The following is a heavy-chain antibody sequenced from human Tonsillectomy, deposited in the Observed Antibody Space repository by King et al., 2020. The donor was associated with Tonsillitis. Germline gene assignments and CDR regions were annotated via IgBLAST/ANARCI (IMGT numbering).Heavy chain of an antibody. J-gene: IGHJ4*02. Sequence: VQLVESGAEVKKPGSSVKVSCKASGGTFSSYAISWVRQAPGQGLEWMGGIIPIFGTANYAQKFQGRVTITADESTGTAYTELTSLRSEDTAVYYCARAKEHDGIAPLGYWGQGTLVTVSS. CDR2: IIPIFGTA. D-gene: IGHD6-6*01. V-gene: IGHV1-69*01. CDR1: GGTFSSYA. CDR3: ARAKEHDGIAPLGY.